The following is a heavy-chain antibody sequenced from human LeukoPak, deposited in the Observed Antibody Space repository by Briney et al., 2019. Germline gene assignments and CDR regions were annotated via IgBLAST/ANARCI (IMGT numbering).Heavy chain of an antibody. CDR1: GGSISSYY. Sequence: RSETLSLTCTVSGGSISSYYWSWIRQPPGKGLEWIGYIYYSGSTNYNPSLKSRVTISVDTSKSQFSLKLSSVTAADTAVYYCARDFTVTTGGGFDYWGQGTLVTVSS. CDR2: IYYSGST. D-gene: IGHD4-11*01. V-gene: IGHV4-59*01. CDR3: ARDFTVTTGGGFDY. J-gene: IGHJ4*02.